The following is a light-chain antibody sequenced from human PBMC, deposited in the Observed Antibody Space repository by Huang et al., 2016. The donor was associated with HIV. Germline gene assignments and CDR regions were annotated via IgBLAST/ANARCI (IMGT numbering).Light chain of an antibody. CDR3: QQRSTWPPA. J-gene: IGKJ1*01. CDR2: DAS. V-gene: IGKV3-11*01. CDR1: QSVSSY. Sequence: EIVLTQSPATLSLSPGERATLSCRASQSVSSYLAWYQQKPGQAPRLLIYDASNRATGIPGRVSGSGSGTDFTLTISSLEPEDFAVYYCQQRSTWPPAFGQGTKVEIK.